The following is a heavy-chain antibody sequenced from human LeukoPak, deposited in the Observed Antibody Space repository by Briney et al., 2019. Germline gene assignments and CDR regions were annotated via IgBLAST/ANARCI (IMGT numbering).Heavy chain of an antibody. Sequence: ASATVSCKASGYTFTGYYMHWVRQAPGQGLEWMGWINPNSGGTNYAQKFQGRVTMTRDTSISTAYVELSRLRSDDTAVYYCARDRATVTDGVWFDPWGQGTLVTVSS. J-gene: IGHJ5*02. D-gene: IGHD4-17*01. CDR3: ARDRATVTDGVWFDP. CDR1: GYTFTGYY. CDR2: INPNSGGT. V-gene: IGHV1-2*02.